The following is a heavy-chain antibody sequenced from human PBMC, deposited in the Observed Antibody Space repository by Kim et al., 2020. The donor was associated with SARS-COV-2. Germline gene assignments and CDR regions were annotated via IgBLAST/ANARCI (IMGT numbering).Heavy chain of an antibody. Sequence: GGSLRLSCAASGFTLSNAWMSWVRQAPGKGLEWVGRIKSKTDGGTTDYAAPAKARFTISRDESKNTLYLQMNSLKTEDTAVYYCTSRWFGELMRLIDYWGQGTLVTVSS. J-gene: IGHJ4*02. CDR1: GFTLSNAW. CDR2: IKSKTDGGTT. V-gene: IGHV3-15*01. CDR3: TSRWFGELMRLIDY. D-gene: IGHD3-10*01.